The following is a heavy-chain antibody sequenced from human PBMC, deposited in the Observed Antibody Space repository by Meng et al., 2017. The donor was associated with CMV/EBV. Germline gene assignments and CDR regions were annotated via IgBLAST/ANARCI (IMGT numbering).Heavy chain of an antibody. V-gene: IGHV4-61*01. CDR2: IYYSGST. J-gene: IGHJ5*02. Sequence: GSLRLSCTVSGGSVNSRNYYWSWIRQPPGRGLEWIGYIYYSGSTKYNPSLKSRVTISLDTSKNQFSLQLSSVTAADTAVYYCVREELGNWFDPWGQGSLVTVSS. D-gene: IGHD3-16*01. CDR1: GGSVNSRNYY. CDR3: VREELGNWFDP.